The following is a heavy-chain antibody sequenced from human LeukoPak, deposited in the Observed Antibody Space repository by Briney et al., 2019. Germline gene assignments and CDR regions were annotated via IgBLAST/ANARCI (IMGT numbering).Heavy chain of an antibody. CDR3: AKDAQQSVLRYFDWLSFVPPDY. Sequence: GRSLRLSCAASGFTFSSYGMHWVRQAPGKGLEGVAVISYDGSNKYYADSVKGRFTISRDNSKNTLYLQMNSLRAEDTAVYYCAKDAQQSVLRYFDWLSFVPPDYWGQGTLVTVSS. CDR2: ISYDGSNK. J-gene: IGHJ4*02. D-gene: IGHD3-9*01. CDR1: GFTFSSYG. V-gene: IGHV3-30*18.